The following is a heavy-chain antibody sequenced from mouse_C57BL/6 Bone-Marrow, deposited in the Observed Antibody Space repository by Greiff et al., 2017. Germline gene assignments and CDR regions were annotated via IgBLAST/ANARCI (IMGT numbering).Heavy chain of an antibody. Sequence: EVQLQQSGPVLVKPGASVKMSCKASGYTFTDYYMNWVKQSHGKSLEWIGVINPYNGGTSYNQKFKGKATLTVDKSSSTAYMELNSLTSEDSAVYYCARSTVVTPYYYDYWGQGTTLTVSS. CDR2: INPYNGGT. CDR1: GYTFTDYY. D-gene: IGHD2-2*01. V-gene: IGHV1-19*01. CDR3: ARSTVVTPYYYDY. J-gene: IGHJ2*01.